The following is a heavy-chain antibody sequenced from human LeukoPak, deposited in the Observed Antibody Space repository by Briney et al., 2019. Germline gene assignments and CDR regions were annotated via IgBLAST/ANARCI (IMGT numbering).Heavy chain of an antibody. CDR3: ARAREGSSSLFDY. J-gene: IGHJ4*02. Sequence: SETLSLTCTVAGGSISSHYWSWIRQPPGKGLEWLGYLYYSGSNNSNTSLKSRVTISVETSKNQSSLNLRSLHAADTAEYYCARAREGSSSLFDYWGQGILVTASS. CDR2: LYYSGSN. CDR1: GGSISSHY. V-gene: IGHV4-59*11. D-gene: IGHD6-6*01.